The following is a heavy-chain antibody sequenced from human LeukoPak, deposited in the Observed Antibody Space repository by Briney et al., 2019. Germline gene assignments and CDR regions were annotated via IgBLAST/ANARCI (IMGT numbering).Heavy chain of an antibody. V-gene: IGHV4-59*01. D-gene: IGHD5-12*01. Sequence: PSETLSLTCTVSGGSISSYYWSWIRQPPGKGLEWIGYIYYSGSTNYNPSLKSRVTISVDTSKNQFSLKLISVTAADTAVYYCARGGYSGYNYFNYWGQGTLVTVSS. CDR2: IYYSGST. CDR3: ARGGYSGYNYFNY. J-gene: IGHJ4*02. CDR1: GGSISSYY.